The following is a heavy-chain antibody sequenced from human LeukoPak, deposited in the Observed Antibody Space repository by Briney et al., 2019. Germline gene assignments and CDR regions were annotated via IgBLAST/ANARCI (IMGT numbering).Heavy chain of an antibody. CDR1: GFTVSSNY. J-gene: IGHJ5*02. V-gene: IGHV3-53*01. D-gene: IGHD5-12*01. Sequence: GGSLRLSCAASGFTVSSNYMSWVRQAPGKGLEWVSVIYSGGSTYYADSVKGRFTISRDNSKNTLYLQMNSLRAEDTAVYCCARESGYSGYGTWGQGTLVTVSS. CDR2: IYSGGST. CDR3: ARESGYSGYGT.